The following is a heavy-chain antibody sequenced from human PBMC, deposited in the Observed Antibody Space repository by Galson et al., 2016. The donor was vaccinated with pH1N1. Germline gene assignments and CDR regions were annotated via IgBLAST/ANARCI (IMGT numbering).Heavy chain of an antibody. CDR3: ARHSTCSGGGWSPDS. D-gene: IGHD2-15*01. Sequence: QSGAEVKKPGESLKISCKASAYTFSNSWIGWVRQRPGRGLEWMGLVFPGYSDTRYSPSLQGHVIISADKSINTAYLQWGSLKASDTAVYYWARHSTCSGGGWSPDSWGQGTLVTVS. CDR1: AYTFSNSW. J-gene: IGHJ4*02. CDR2: VFPGYSDT. V-gene: IGHV5-51*01.